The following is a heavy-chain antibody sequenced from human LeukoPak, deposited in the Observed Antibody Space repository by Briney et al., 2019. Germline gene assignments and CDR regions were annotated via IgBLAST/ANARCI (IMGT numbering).Heavy chain of an antibody. D-gene: IGHD3-22*01. CDR1: GFTFSSYG. CDR3: ARDIGVYDSSGYPYDY. CDR2: IWYDGSNK. J-gene: IGHJ4*02. V-gene: IGHV3-33*01. Sequence: GGSLRLSCAASGFTFSSYGMHWVRQAPGKGLEWVAVIWYDGSNKYYADSVKGRFTISRDNSKNTLSLQMNRLRAEDTAVYYCARDIGVYDSSGYPYDYWGQGTLVTVSS.